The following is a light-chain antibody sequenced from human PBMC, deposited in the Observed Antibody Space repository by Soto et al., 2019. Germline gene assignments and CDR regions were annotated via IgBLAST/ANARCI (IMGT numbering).Light chain of an antibody. CDR3: QVWDSSSDRAV. CDR2: EDS. Sequence: SYELTQPTSVSVAPGQTARITCGGNNIGSKSVHWYQQKPGQAPVLVVYEDSDRPSGIPERFSGSNSGNTATLTISRVEAGDEADYYCQVWDSSSDRAVFGGGTQLTVL. V-gene: IGLV3-21*02. J-gene: IGLJ7*01. CDR1: NIGSKS.